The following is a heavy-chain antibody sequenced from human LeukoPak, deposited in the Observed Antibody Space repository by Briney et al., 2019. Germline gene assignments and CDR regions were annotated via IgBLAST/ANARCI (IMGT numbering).Heavy chain of an antibody. CDR1: GYTFARYY. CDR3: ARDWNWGSSDAFDI. CDR2: INPGGGNT. D-gene: IGHD7-27*01. J-gene: IGHJ3*02. Sequence: GASVKVSCKASGYTFARYYIHWVRQAPGKRLEWMGIINPGGGNTNSAQKFQGRVTVTRDTSTTTVYLELSSLRSEDTAVYYCARDWNWGSSDAFDIWGQGTMVTVSS. V-gene: IGHV1-46*01.